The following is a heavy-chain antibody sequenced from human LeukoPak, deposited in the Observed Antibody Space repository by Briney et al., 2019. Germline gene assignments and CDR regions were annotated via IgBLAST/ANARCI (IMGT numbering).Heavy chain of an antibody. CDR1: GFTLSSFA. CDR2: ISGSGGTT. D-gene: IGHD1-7*01. CDR3: VKRTVNYPFDF. Sequence: GGSLRLSCAASGFTLSSFAMNWVRQAPGKGLEWVSAISGSGGTTFYADSMKGRLTISRDNSKNTLYLQMNSLRAEDTAVYYCVKRTVNYPFDFWGQGTLVTVSS. V-gene: IGHV3-23*01. J-gene: IGHJ4*02.